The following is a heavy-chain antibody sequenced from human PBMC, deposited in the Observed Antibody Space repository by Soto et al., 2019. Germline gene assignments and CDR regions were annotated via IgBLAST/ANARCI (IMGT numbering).Heavy chain of an antibody. V-gene: IGHV3-64*02. D-gene: IGHD3-22*01. J-gene: IGHJ4*02. CDR3: AREWLSRTPNY. CDR2: ISSNGGST. CDR1: GFTFSSYA. Sequence: GGSLRLSCAASGFTFSSYAMHWVRQAPGKGLEYVSAISSNGGSTYYADSVKGRFTTSRDNSKNTLYLQMGSLRAEDMAVYYCAREWLSRTPNYWGQGTLVTVSS.